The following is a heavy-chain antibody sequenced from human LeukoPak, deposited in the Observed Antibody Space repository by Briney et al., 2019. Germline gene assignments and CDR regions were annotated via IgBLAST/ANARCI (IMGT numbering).Heavy chain of an antibody. CDR3: ARGRVVNNYYYYMDV. CDR2: IIPIFGTA. Sequence: SVKVSCKASGGTFSSYAISWVRQAPGQGLEWMGRIIPIFGTANYAQKFQGRVTITTDESTSTAYMELSSLRSEDTAVYYCARGRVVNNYYYYMDVWGKGTTLTVSS. J-gene: IGHJ6*03. CDR1: GGTFSSYA. V-gene: IGHV1-69*05. D-gene: IGHD3-22*01.